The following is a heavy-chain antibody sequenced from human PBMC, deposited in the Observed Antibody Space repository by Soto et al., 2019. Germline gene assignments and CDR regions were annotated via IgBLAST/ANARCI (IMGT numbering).Heavy chain of an antibody. CDR3: ARERYSYGFDY. CDR2: MFTTGNT. J-gene: IGHJ4*02. Sequence: PGGSLRLSCAASGFAVGGFYMNWVRQAPGKGLEWVSVMFTTGNTYYADSVKGRFTISRDDSKNTLYLQMNSLRAEDTAVYYCARERYSYGFDYWGQGTVVTVSS. D-gene: IGHD5-18*01. CDR1: GFAVGGFY. V-gene: IGHV3-53*01.